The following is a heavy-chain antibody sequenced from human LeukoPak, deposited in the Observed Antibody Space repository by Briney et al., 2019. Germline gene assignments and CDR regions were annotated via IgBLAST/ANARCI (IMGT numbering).Heavy chain of an antibody. Sequence: GGSLRLSCAASGFTFSSCWMHWVRQAPGKGLVWVSRINSDGSSTSYADSVKGRFTISRDNAKNMLYLQMNSLRAEDTAVYYCARGSNYYDSSGYGRDWFDPWGQGTLVTVSS. CDR2: INSDGSST. V-gene: IGHV3-74*01. D-gene: IGHD3-22*01. CDR1: GFTFSSCW. J-gene: IGHJ5*02. CDR3: ARGSNYYDSSGYGRDWFDP.